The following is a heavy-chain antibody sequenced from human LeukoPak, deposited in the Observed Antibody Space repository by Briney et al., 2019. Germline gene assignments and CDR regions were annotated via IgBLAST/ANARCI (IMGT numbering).Heavy chain of an antibody. Sequence: SETLSLTCSVPGGSISSGGYYWNWIRQHPGKGLEWIGYVYHSGSTNYNPSLKSRVTISVDTSKNQFSLKLNSVTAADTAVYYCARDGRYCSTTSCQGWFDPWGQGTLVTVSS. J-gene: IGHJ5*02. CDR2: VYHSGST. V-gene: IGHV4-31*03. CDR1: GGSISSGGYY. D-gene: IGHD2-2*01. CDR3: ARDGRYCSTTSCQGWFDP.